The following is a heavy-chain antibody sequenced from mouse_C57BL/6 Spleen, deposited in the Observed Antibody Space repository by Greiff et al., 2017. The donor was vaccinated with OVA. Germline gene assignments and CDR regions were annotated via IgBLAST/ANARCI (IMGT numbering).Heavy chain of an antibody. V-gene: IGHV1-55*01. D-gene: IGHD1-1*01. Sequence: VQLQQPGAELVKPGASVKMSCKASGYTFTSYCITWVKQRPGQGLEWIGDIYPGSGSTNYNEKFQSKATLTVDTSSSTAYMQLSSLTSEDSAVYYCARDYYGSSPWYFDVWGTGTTVTVSS. J-gene: IGHJ1*03. CDR2: IYPGSGST. CDR1: GYTFTSYC. CDR3: ARDYYGSSPWYFDV.